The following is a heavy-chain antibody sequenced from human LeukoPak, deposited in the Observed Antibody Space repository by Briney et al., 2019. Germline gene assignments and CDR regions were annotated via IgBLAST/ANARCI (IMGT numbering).Heavy chain of an antibody. V-gene: IGHV3-30*02. CDR2: VWFGESGQ. D-gene: IGHD1-26*01. J-gene: IGHJ4*02. CDR1: GFSFSYSG. CDR3: AKGGRDTSKYYFDY. Sequence: GGSLRLSCAASGFSFSYSGMHWVRQAPGKGLEWVAAVWFGESGQSYPDSVKGRFTISRDNSKNTVWLEMNSLRVEDTAVYYCAKGGRDTSKYYFDYWGQGTQVTVSS.